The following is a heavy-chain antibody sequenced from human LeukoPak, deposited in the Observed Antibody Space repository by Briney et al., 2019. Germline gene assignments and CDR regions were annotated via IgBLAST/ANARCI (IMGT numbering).Heavy chain of an antibody. CDR1: GFTFSSYS. Sequence: PGGSLRLSCAASGFTFSSYSMNWVRQAPGKGLEWVSSISSSSSYIYYADSVKGRFTISRDSAKNSLYLQMNSLRAEDTAVYYCARDPIYGGTVPYYFDYWGKGTLVTVSS. J-gene: IGHJ4*02. V-gene: IGHV3-21*01. CDR2: ISSSSSYI. CDR3: ARDPIYGGTVPYYFDY. D-gene: IGHD4-23*01.